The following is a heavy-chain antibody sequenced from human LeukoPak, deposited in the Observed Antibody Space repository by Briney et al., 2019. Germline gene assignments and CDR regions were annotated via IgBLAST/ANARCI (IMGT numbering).Heavy chain of an antibody. CDR3: ARGEMATIEDAFDI. CDR1: GGSISSSNW. J-gene: IGHJ3*02. D-gene: IGHD5-24*01. CDR2: IYHSGST. Sequence: SETLPLTCAVSGGSISSSNWWSWVRQPPGKGLEWIGEIYHSGSTNYNPSLKSRVTISVDTSKNQFSLKLSSVTAADTAIYYCARGEMATIEDAFDIWGQGTMVTVSS. V-gene: IGHV4-4*02.